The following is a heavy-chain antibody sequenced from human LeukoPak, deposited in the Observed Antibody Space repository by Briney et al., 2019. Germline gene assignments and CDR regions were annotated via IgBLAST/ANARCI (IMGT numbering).Heavy chain of an antibody. CDR1: GGSISSHY. Sequence: PSETLSLSCTVSGGSISSHYWSWIRQPPGKGLEWIGHIYNSGSTNYNPSFRSRVAISVDTSKNQFSLKLTSVTAAATAVYYCARGGYSYGYDGDFEYWGQGILVTVSS. J-gene: IGHJ4*02. D-gene: IGHD5-18*01. CDR2: IYNSGST. CDR3: ARGGYSYGYDGDFEY. V-gene: IGHV4-59*11.